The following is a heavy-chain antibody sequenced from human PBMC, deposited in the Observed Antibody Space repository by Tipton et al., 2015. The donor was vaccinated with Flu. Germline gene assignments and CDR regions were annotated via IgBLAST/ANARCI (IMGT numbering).Heavy chain of an antibody. D-gene: IGHD4-11*01. J-gene: IGHJ5*02. CDR1: DDSIRSGDYY. CDR2: VSRTGST. CDR3: ARRDYSNYVSDPKSWFDP. Sequence: TLSLTCTVSDDSIRSGDYYWSWIRQPPGKGLEWIGTVSRTGSTIYNPSLKSRVTISIDTSKNQFSLNMRSVTAADMAVYYCARRDYSNYVSDPKSWFDPWGQGTLVAVSS. V-gene: IGHV4-39*07.